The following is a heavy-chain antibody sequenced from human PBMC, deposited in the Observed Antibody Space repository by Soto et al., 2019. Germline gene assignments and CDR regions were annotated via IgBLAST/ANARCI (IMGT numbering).Heavy chain of an antibody. Sequence: QVQLVESGGGVVQPGRSRRLSCAASGFNFSSYVMHWVRQAPGKGLEWVAVIWHDGGNKYYADSVKGRFTISRDNSKNTLYLQMNSLRAEDTAVYYCARDGQWLPRDGLRSSYYFDYWGQGTLVTVSS. CDR1: GFNFSSYV. CDR2: IWHDGGNK. CDR3: ARDGQWLPRDGLRSSYYFDY. D-gene: IGHD6-19*01. J-gene: IGHJ4*02. V-gene: IGHV3-33*01.